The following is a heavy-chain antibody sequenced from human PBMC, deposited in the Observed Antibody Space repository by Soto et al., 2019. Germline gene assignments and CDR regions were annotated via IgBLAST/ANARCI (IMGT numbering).Heavy chain of an antibody. V-gene: IGHV4-34*01. CDR1: GGSFSGYY. J-gene: IGHJ3*02. D-gene: IGHD3-3*01. Sequence: SETLSLTCAVYGGSFSGYYWSWIRQPPGKGLEWIGEINHSGSTNYNPSLKSRVTISVDTSKNQFSLKLSSVTAADTAVYYCARGADYDFWGSDDVFDIWGQGTMVTVSS. CDR2: INHSGST. CDR3: ARGADYDFWGSDDVFDI.